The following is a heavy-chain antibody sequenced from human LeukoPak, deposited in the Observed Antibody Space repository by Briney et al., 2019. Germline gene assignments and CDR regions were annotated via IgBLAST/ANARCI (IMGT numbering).Heavy chain of an antibody. CDR1: GGTFSSYA. J-gene: IGHJ4*02. CDR2: IIPIFSTA. V-gene: IGHV1-69*05. CDR3: AREEAGVGYFDY. D-gene: IGHD6-25*01. Sequence: SVKVSCKASGGTFSSYAISWVRQAPGQGLEWMGGIIPIFSTANYAQKFQGRVTITTDESTSTAYMELSSLRSEDTAVYYCAREEAGVGYFDYWGQGTLVTVSS.